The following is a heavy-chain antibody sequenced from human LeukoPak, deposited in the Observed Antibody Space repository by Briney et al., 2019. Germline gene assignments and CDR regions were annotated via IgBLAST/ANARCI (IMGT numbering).Heavy chain of an antibody. Sequence: GESLKISCKGSGYSFTNYWIAWVRQLPGKGLEWMGIIYPGDSDTRYSPSFQGLVTISADKSISTAYLQWSSLKASDTAMYYCARGDYCSSTSCSFDPWGQGTLVTVSS. CDR3: ARGDYCSSTSCSFDP. V-gene: IGHV5-51*01. J-gene: IGHJ5*02. CDR1: GYSFTNYW. CDR2: IYPGDSDT. D-gene: IGHD2-2*01.